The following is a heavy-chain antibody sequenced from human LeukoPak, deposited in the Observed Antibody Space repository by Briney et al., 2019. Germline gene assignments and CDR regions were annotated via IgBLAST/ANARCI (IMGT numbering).Heavy chain of an antibody. CDR3: ARGQGYSSGWYWD. CDR2: IYTSGST. CDR1: GGSVSSGSYF. J-gene: IGHJ4*02. D-gene: IGHD6-19*01. Sequence: SQTLSLTCTVSGGSVSSGSYFWNWIRQPAGKGLEWIGRIYTSGSTKYNPSLKSRVTISVDTSKNQFSLKLNSVTATDTAVYYCARGQGYSSGWYWDWGQGTLVTVSS. V-gene: IGHV4-61*02.